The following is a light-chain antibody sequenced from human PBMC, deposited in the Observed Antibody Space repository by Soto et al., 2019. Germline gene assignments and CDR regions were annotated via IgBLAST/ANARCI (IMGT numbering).Light chain of an antibody. CDR2: GAS. Sequence: IVLTQSPCSLSLSPGERATLSCKASQSVSSGYLAWYQQKPGQAPRLLIYGASSRATGIPDRFSGSGSGTDFTLTISRLEPEDLGVYYCQQYSNSPRTFGQGTKVDI. CDR1: QSVSSGY. V-gene: IGKV3-20*01. CDR3: QQYSNSPRT. J-gene: IGKJ1*01.